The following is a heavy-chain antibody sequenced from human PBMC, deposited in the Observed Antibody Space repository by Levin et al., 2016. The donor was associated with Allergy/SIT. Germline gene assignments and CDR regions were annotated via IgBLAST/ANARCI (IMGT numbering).Heavy chain of an antibody. Sequence: RQAPGKGLEWIGYIYHSGSTYYNPSLKSRVTISVDRSKNQFSLKLSSVTAADTAVYYCARVGGSYFLFDYWGQGTLVTVSS. V-gene: IGHV4-30-2*01. J-gene: IGHJ4*02. CDR2: IYHSGST. CDR3: ARVGGSYFLFDY. D-gene: IGHD1-26*01.